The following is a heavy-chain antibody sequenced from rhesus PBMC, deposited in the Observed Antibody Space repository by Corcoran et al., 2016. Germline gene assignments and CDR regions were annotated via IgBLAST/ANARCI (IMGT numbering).Heavy chain of an antibody. D-gene: IGHD3-28*01. Sequence: QVQLQESGPGLVKPSETLSLTCTVSGGSIRGYYHWSWLRQPPGQGMERIGGIYGESARTEYNRCRQGRVTISKEPYKNQCSLKLGSGTAADTAVYYCARGDDSGYKPVDYWGQGVLVTVSS. J-gene: IGHJ4*01. CDR3: ARGDDSGYKPVDY. V-gene: IGHV4-143*01. CDR2: IYGESART. CDR1: GGSIRGYYH.